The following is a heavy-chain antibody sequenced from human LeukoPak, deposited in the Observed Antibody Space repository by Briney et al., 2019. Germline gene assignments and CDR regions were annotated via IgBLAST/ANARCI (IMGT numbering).Heavy chain of an antibody. J-gene: IGHJ4*02. CDR1: GFTFSSYG. CDR2: ISTNGGST. V-gene: IGHV3-64D*09. CDR3: ARSGSGSYYDY. D-gene: IGHD1-26*01. Sequence: GGSLRLSCSASGFTFSSYGMHWVRQAPGKGLEYVSAISTNGGSTYYADSVKGRFTVSRDNSKNTLYLRMSSLRAEDTAVYYCARSGSGSYYDYWGQGTLVTVSS.